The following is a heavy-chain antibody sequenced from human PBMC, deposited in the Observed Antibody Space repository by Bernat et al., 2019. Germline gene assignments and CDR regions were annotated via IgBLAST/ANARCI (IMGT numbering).Heavy chain of an antibody. Sequence: EVQLVASGGVLVQPGRSLRLSCTASGFSFGHYAMSWFRQAPGTGLAWVGFIRSKVYGGTTDYAASVKGRFIISRDDANSIAYLQMNSLKTEDTAVYYCSRDGELGDTGRPFDYWGQGTLVTVSS. J-gene: IGHJ4*02. CDR3: SRDGELGDTGRPFDY. V-gene: IGHV3-49*03. CDR2: IRSKVYGGTT. D-gene: IGHD5-18*01. CDR1: GFSFGHYA.